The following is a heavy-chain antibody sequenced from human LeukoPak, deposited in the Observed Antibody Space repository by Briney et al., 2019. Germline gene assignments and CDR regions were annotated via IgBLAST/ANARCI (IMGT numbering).Heavy chain of an antibody. D-gene: IGHD3-22*01. V-gene: IGHV3-11*06. CDR2: IGPSSDNI. Sequence: PGGPLRLPCAPSGFTFSDYFMSWVRQAPEKGLEWVSYIGPSSDNINYADSVKGRFTVSRDNAKNSLYLQMNSLRAEDTAVYYCARVNPTNSGFYTYWGQGTLVTVSS. CDR3: ARVNPTNSGFYTY. J-gene: IGHJ1*01. CDR1: GFTFSDYF.